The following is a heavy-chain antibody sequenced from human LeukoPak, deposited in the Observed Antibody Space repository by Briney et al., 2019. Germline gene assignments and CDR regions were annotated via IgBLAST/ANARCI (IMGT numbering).Heavy chain of an antibody. Sequence: SETLSLTCAVSGASISGSGYYWGWIRQPPGKGLEWIGNIYYSGSTYYNASLQGRVTISIDTSKNQFSLRLNSVTAADTAMYYCAKSGGSGLIDYWGQGTLVTVSS. CDR1: GASISGSGYY. V-gene: IGHV4-39*01. CDR2: IYYSGST. CDR3: AKSGGSGLIDY. D-gene: IGHD6-25*01. J-gene: IGHJ4*02.